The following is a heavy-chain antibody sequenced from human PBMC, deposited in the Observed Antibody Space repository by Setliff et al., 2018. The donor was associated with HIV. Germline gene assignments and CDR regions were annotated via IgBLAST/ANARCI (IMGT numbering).Heavy chain of an antibody. D-gene: IGHD3-10*01. CDR1: GGSISSYY. CDR3: TRVGYHGSGRYSFDY. CDR2: IYYSGST. V-gene: IGHV4-59*01. J-gene: IGHJ4*02. Sequence: PSETLSLTCTVSGGSISSYYWSWIRQPPGKGLEWIGYIYYSGSTNYNPSLKSRVTISIDTSKNHFSLKLKSVTAADTAVYYCTRVGYHGSGRYSFDYWGQGTLVTVSS.